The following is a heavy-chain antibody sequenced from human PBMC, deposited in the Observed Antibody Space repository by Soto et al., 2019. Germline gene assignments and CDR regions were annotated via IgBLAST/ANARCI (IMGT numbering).Heavy chain of an antibody. CDR2: ISYNSVVI. D-gene: IGHD3-22*01. J-gene: IGHJ4*02. Sequence: EVQLVESGGGLVQPGRSLRLSCEASGFSFDKSGMYWVREIPGKGLEWVSGISYNSVVINYVDSVKGRFTIFRDNAKNSLYLQMNSLRPEDTALYYCTKRVSGFEIWGQGTLVTVSS. V-gene: IGHV3-9*01. CDR1: GFSFDKSG. CDR3: TKRVSGFEI.